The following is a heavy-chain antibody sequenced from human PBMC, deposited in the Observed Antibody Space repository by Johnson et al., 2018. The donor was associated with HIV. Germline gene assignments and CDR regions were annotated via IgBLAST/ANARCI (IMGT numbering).Heavy chain of an antibody. CDR3: ARGGDGYNSRFREPFGAFDI. Sequence: QVQLVESGGGLVKPGGSLRLSCAASGFTFSDYYKSWIRQAPGKGLEWVSYISSSGSTIYYADSVKGRFTISRDNAKNSLYLQMNSLRAEDTAVYYCARGGDGYNSRFREPFGAFDIWGQGTMVTVSS. J-gene: IGHJ3*02. D-gene: IGHD5-24*01. CDR2: ISSSGSTI. V-gene: IGHV3-11*04. CDR1: GFTFSDYY.